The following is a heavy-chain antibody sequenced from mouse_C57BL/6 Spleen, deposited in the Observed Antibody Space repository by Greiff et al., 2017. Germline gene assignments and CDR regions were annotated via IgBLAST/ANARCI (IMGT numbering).Heavy chain of an antibody. CDR3: ARPGDFYFDY. V-gene: IGHV5-17*01. D-gene: IGHD3-3*01. CDR2: ISSGSSTI. CDR1: GFTFSDYG. J-gene: IGHJ2*01. Sequence: EVQVVESGGGLVKPGGSLKLSCAASGFTFSDYGMHWVRQAPEKGLEWVAYISSGSSTIYYADTVKGRFTISRDNAKNTLFLQMTSLRSEDTAMYYCARPGDFYFDYWGQGTTLTVSS.